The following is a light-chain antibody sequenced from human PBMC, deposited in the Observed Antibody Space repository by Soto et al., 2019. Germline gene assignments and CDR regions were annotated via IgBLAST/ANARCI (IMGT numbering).Light chain of an antibody. Sequence: QSALTQFASVSGSPGQSITISCTGTSSDVGGYNLVSWYQQHPDKAPKLIIFGVSKRPSGVSNRFSGSKSGNTASLTISGLQAEDEADYYCCSYAGGNTWVVFGGGTKLTGL. V-gene: IGLV2-23*02. CDR2: GVS. J-gene: IGLJ2*01. CDR1: SSDVGGYNL. CDR3: CSYAGGNTWVV.